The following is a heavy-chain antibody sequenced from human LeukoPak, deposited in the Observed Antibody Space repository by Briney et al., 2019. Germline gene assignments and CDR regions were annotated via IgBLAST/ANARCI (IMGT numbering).Heavy chain of an antibody. Sequence: GGSLRLSCAASGFSFSRHWMHLVRQAPRKGLVWVSRISDDGTYTANVDSVEGRFTISRDNVRNTLYLHMNSLRAEDTAVYYCASFGISWGSAYWGQGTLVTVSS. V-gene: IGHV3-74*03. J-gene: IGHJ4*02. CDR1: GFSFSRHW. CDR3: ASFGISWGSAY. D-gene: IGHD2-21*01. CDR2: ISDDGTYT.